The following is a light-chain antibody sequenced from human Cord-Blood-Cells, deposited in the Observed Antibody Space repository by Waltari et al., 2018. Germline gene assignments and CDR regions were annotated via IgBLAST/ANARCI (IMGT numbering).Light chain of an antibody. V-gene: IGLV2-23*02. CDR3: CSYEGSRTWV. CDR2: EVS. CDR1: SSDVGSYNL. Sequence: QSALTQPASVSGSPGQSITISCTGTSSDVGSYNLVSWYQQHPGKAPKLMIYEVSKRPSGVSNRFSGSKSGNTASLTISGLQAEDEADYYCCSYEGSRTWVFGGGTKLTV. J-gene: IGLJ2*01.